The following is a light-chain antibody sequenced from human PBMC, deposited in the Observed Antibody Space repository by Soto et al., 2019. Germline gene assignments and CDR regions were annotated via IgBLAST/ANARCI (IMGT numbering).Light chain of an antibody. V-gene: IGLV1-47*01. J-gene: IGLJ2*01. CDR1: SSNIGSNY. CDR2: ANN. CDR3: AAWDDSLSGVV. Sequence: QSELTQPPSSSGTPGQRVTISCSGGSSNIGSNYVYWYQQLPGTAPKLLMYANNQRPSGVPDRFSGSKSGTSASLAISGLRSEDEAEYYCAAWDDSLSGVVFGGGTKLTVL.